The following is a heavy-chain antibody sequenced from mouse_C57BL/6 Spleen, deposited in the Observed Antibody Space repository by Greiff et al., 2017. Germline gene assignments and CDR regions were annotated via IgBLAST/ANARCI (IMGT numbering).Heavy chain of an antibody. J-gene: IGHJ4*01. CDR1: GFSLTSYG. D-gene: IGHD2-3*01. CDR2: ICRGGST. CDR3: ARDGLYAMDY. V-gene: IGHV2-2*01. Sequence: VQLQQSGPGLVQPSPSLSITCTASGFSLTSYGVHWVRQCPGKGLEWLGVICRGGSTDYNAAFISRLSISKDNSTCQVFFKMNSLQADDTAIYYCARDGLYAMDYWGQGTSVTVSS.